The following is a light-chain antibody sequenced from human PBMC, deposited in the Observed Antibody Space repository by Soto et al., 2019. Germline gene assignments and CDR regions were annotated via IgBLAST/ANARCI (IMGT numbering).Light chain of an antibody. CDR2: AAS. CDR1: QDISNY. V-gene: IGKV1-8*01. CDR3: QQYGSSPLT. J-gene: IGKJ1*01. Sequence: AIRMTQSPSSLSASTGDRVTITCRASQDISNYLVWYQQKPGKAPKVLIHAASTLQGGVSSRFSGSGSGTDFTLTINRLEPEDFAVYYCQQYGSSPLTFGQGTKVEIK.